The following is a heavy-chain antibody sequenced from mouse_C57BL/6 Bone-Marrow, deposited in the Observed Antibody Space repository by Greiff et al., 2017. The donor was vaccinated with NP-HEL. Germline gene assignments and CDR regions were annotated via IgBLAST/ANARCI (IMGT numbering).Heavy chain of an antibody. Sequence: QVQLQQPGAELVKPGASVKMSCKASGYTFTSYWITWVKQRPGQGLEWIGDIYPGSGSTNYNEKFKSKATLTVDTSSSTAYMQLSSLTSEDSAVYYGARTRTTVVALDYWGQGTTLTVSS. CDR3: ARTRTTVVALDY. CDR2: IYPGSGST. J-gene: IGHJ2*01. V-gene: IGHV1-55*01. D-gene: IGHD1-1*01. CDR1: GYTFTSYW.